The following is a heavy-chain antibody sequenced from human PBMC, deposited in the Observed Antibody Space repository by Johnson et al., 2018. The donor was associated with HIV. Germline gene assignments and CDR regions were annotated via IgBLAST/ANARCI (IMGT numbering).Heavy chain of an antibody. CDR2: TRNNANSYTT. D-gene: IGHD3-22*01. CDR1: GFTFSSYG. CDR3: AKGGGYGEDDAFDI. V-gene: IGHV3-72*01. J-gene: IGHJ3*02. Sequence: MQLVESGGGVVQPGRSLRLSCAASGFTFSSYGMHWVRQAPGKGLEWVGRTRNNANSYTTEYAASVNGRFTISRDNAKNSLYLQMNSLRGEDTALYYCAKGGGYGEDDAFDIWGQGTTVTVSS.